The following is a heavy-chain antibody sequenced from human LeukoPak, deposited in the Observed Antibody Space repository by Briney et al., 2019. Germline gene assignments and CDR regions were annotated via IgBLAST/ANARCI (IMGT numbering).Heavy chain of an antibody. CDR3: ARGIVRAMAVLGY. Sequence: PSETLSLTCTVSGGSISSSSYYWGWIRQPPGKGLEWIGSIYYSGSTYYNPSLKSRVTISVDTSKNQFSLKLSSVTAADTAVYYCARGIVRAMAVLGYWGRGTLVTVSS. V-gene: IGHV4-39*07. CDR1: GGSISSSSYY. D-gene: IGHD6-19*01. CDR2: IYYSGST. J-gene: IGHJ4*02.